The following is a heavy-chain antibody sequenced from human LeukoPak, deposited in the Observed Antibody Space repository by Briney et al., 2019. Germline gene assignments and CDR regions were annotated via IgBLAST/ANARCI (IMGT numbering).Heavy chain of an antibody. J-gene: IGHJ3*02. CDR2: IYYSGST. CDR1: GGSISSYY. CDR3: ARETMITLGGVIADAFDI. V-gene: IGHV4-59*01. D-gene: IGHD3-16*02. Sequence: PSETLSLTCTVSGGSISSYYWSWIRQPPGKGLEWIGYIYYSGSTNYNPSLKSRVTISVDTSKNQFSLKLSSVTAADTAVYHCARETMITLGGVIADAFDIWGQGTMVTVSS.